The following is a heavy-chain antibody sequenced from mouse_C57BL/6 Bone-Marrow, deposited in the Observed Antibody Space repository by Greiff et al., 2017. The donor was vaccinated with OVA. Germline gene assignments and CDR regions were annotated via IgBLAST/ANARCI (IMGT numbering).Heavy chain of an antibody. CDR3: AGWEFAY. D-gene: IGHD4-1*01. J-gene: IGHJ3*01. CDR1: GYTFTSYW. CDR2: IDPSDGYT. V-gene: IGHV1-50*01. Sequence: QVQLQQPGAELVKPGASVKLSCKASGYTFTSYWIQWVKQRPGQGLEWIGEIDPSDGYTNYNQMLKGKATVTEDTTSSTANMQLSSLTYEDAAVYYCAGWEFAYWGQGTLVTVSA.